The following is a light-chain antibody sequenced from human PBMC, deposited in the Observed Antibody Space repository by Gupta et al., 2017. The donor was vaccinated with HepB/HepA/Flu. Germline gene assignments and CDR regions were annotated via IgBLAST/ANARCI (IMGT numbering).Light chain of an antibody. V-gene: IGKV1-5*03. CDR3: QQDYSYSRT. CDR2: RAS. Sequence: IQMTQSPSTLSASVGDRVTITCRASQSICSWLDWYQQRPGKAPKLLIQRASSLESGVPSRFSGDKSGTEFTLTINNLQPDDFATYYCQQDYSYSRTFGQGTKVEIK. J-gene: IGKJ1*01. CDR1: QSICSW.